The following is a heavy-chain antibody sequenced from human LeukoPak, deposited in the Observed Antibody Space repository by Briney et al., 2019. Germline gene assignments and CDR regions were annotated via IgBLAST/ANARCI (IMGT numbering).Heavy chain of an antibody. Sequence: GGSLTLSCAASGYTLSDFSVNWVRQAPGKGLEWVSSISVRSSYRYYADSVRGRFTISRDDARDSLFLQMNSLRAEDTAVYFCVRLRRNSDRSGYYYYYDYWGQGTLVTVSS. CDR1: GYTLSDFS. CDR2: ISVRSSYR. CDR3: VRLRRNSDRSGYYYYYDY. D-gene: IGHD3-22*01. V-gene: IGHV3-21*01. J-gene: IGHJ4*02.